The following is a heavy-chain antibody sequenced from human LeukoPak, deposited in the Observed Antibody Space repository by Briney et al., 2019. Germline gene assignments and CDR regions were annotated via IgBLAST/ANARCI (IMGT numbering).Heavy chain of an antibody. CDR2: ISGDGHNK. CDR1: LVTSSAYG. V-gene: IGHV3-30*18. J-gene: IGHJ4*02. CDR3: AKDGFCSSTRCYPNHFDS. D-gene: IGHD2-2*01. Sequence: VGSLRLSCAASLVTSSAYGIHSVREAPGNRREGVAVISGDGHNKSSAHPVKGRFTISRDNSKNTLDLQMNGLRAEATAVYYCAKDGFCSSTRCYPNHFDSWGQGTLVTVSS.